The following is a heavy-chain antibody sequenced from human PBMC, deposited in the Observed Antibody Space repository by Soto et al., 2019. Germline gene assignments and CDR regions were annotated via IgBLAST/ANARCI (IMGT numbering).Heavy chain of an antibody. CDR2: IYYSGST. J-gene: IGHJ5*02. CDR3: ARRFIAAAGDVTWFDP. Sequence: SETLSLTCTVSGGSISSGGYYWSWIRQHPGKGLEWIGYIYYSGSTYYNPSLKSRVNISVDTSKNQFSLKLSSVTAADTAVYYCARRFIAAAGDVTWFDPWGQGTLVTVSS. D-gene: IGHD6-13*01. V-gene: IGHV4-31*03. CDR1: GGSISSGGYY.